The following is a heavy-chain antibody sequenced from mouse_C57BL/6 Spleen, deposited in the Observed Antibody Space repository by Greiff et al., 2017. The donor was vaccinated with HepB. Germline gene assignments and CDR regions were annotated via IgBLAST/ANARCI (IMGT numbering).Heavy chain of an antibody. J-gene: IGHJ4*01. D-gene: IGHD2-4*01. CDR2: IHPNSGST. Sequence: VQLQQPGAELVKPGASVKLSCKASGYTFTSYWMHWVKQRPGQGLEWIGMIHPNSGSTNYNEKFKSKATLTVDKSSSTAYMQLSSLTSEDSAVYYCARFDYDYDDGNYYAMDYWGQGTSVTVSS. CDR1: GYTFTSYW. V-gene: IGHV1-64*01. CDR3: ARFDYDYDDGNYYAMDY.